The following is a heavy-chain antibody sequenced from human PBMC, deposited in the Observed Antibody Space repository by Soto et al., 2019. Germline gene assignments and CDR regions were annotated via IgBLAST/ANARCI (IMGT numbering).Heavy chain of an antibody. CDR1: GGSFSSYY. D-gene: IGHD3-10*01. V-gene: IGHV4-34*01. Sequence: SETLPLTDGVYGGSFSSYYYNGIRQPPGKGLEWIGEINHSGGTNYNPSLKSRVTMSVDTSKNQFSLKLNSVTAADTAFYYCATPKYYYGSVSYKLDYWGQGTLVTVSS. J-gene: IGHJ4*02. CDR2: INHSGGT. CDR3: ATPKYYYGSVSYKLDY.